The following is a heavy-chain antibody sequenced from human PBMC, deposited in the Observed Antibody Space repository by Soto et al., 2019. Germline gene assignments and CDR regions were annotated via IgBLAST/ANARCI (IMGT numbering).Heavy chain of an antibody. D-gene: IGHD3-10*01. CDR2: ISYDGSIK. Sequence: QVQLVESRGGVFQPGRSLRLSCAASGFTFSSHSIQWVRQAPGKGLEWVAVISYDGSIKYYADYVKGRFTISRDNSKNTAYLQMNSLRAEDTAVFYCAREWSTSGDLDYWGQGTLVIVSS. V-gene: IGHV3-30-3*01. J-gene: IGHJ4*02. CDR1: GFTFSSHS. CDR3: AREWSTSGDLDY.